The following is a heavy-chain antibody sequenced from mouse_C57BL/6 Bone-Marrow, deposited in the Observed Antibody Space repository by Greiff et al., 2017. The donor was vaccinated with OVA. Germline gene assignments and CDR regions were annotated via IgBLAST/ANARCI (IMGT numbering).Heavy chain of an antibody. CDR2: SRNKANDYTT. V-gene: IGHV7-1*01. CDR1: GFTFSDFY. J-gene: IGHJ1*03. Sequence: MLVESGGGLVQSGRSLRLSCATSGFTFSDFYMEWVRQAPGKGLEWIAASRNKANDYTTEYSASVKGRFIVSRDTSQSILYLQMNALRAEDTAIYYCARDDYYWYFDVWGTGTTVTVSS. CDR3: ARDDYYWYFDV.